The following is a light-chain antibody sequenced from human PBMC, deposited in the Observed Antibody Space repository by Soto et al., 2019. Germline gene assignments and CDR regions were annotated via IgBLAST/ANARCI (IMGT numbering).Light chain of an antibody. V-gene: IGLV1-44*01. CDR1: SSNIGINT. CDR2: LND. J-gene: IGLJ3*02. Sequence: QSVLTQPPSASGTPGQRVTISCSGSSSNIGINTVNWYQQFPGTAPKVLIYLNDQRPSGVPDRFSGSKSGTSASLAISGLQSVDEADYYCSVWDDSLNGVVFGGGTKLTVL. CDR3: SVWDDSLNGVV.